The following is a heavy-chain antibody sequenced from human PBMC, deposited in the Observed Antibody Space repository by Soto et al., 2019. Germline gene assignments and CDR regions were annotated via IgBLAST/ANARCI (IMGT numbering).Heavy chain of an antibody. CDR1: GDSVSSNSAA. Sequence: PSQTLSLTCVISGDSVSSNSAAWNWIRQSPSRGLEWLGRTYYRSKWYNDYAVSVKSRITINPDTSKNQFSLQLNSVTPEDTAVYYCARSGYYGSGSYYRGTNWFGPWGQGTLVTVSS. CDR2: TYYRSKWYN. CDR3: ARSGYYGSGSYYRGTNWFGP. D-gene: IGHD3-10*01. J-gene: IGHJ5*02. V-gene: IGHV6-1*01.